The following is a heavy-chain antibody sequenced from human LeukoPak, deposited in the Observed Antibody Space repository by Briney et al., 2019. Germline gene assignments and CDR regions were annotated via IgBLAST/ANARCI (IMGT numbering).Heavy chain of an antibody. CDR3: ARGGYYYDSSGGNWFDP. CDR1: GGTFSSYV. D-gene: IGHD3-22*01. V-gene: IGHV1-69*04. J-gene: IGHJ5*02. CDR2: IIPILGIA. Sequence: ASVKVSCKASGGTFSSYVISWVRQAPGQGLEWMGRIIPILGIANYAQKFQGRVTITADKSTSTAYMELSSLRSEDTAVYYCARGGYYYDSSGGNWFDPWGQGTLVTVSS.